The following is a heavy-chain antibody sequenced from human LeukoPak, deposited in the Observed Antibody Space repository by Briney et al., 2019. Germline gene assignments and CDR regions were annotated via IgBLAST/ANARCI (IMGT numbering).Heavy chain of an antibody. CDR2: IIPIFGTA. CDR3: ARVKPPYSSGWLSY. Sequence: SVKVSCKASGGTLSSHAISWVRQAPGQGLEWMGRIIPIFGTANYAQKFQGRVTITTDESTSTAYMELSSLRSEDPAVYYCARVKPPYSSGWLSYWGQGTLVTVSS. CDR1: GGTLSSHA. D-gene: IGHD6-19*01. J-gene: IGHJ4*02. V-gene: IGHV1-69*05.